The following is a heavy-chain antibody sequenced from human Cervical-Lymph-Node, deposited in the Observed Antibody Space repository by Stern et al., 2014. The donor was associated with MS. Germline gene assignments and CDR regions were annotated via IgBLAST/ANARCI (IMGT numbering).Heavy chain of an antibody. CDR1: GYTFISYG. Sequence: VQLVESGAEVKKPGASVKVSCKASGYTFISYGITWVRPAPGQGLEWMGWISGDSGKTDYAQGFQGRVTLTTDTSTSTAYLEVRSLRSDDTAIYYCARAGADSTTHFDYWGQGTLVTVSS. D-gene: IGHD1-14*01. J-gene: IGHJ4*02. CDR2: ISGDSGKT. CDR3: ARAGADSTTHFDY. V-gene: IGHV1-18*01.